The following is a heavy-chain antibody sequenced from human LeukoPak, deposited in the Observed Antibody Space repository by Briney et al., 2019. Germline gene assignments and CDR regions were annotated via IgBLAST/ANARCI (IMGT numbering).Heavy chain of an antibody. V-gene: IGHV4-34*01. D-gene: IGHD3-3*01. CDR2: INHSVST. Sequence: SETLSLTCAVYGGSSSGYYWSWIRQPPGKGLEWSGEINHSVSTNYNPSLKSRVTISVDTSKNQFSLKLSSVTAADTAVYYCARGVRRKWALRFWSGWFDPWGQGTLVTVSS. CDR1: GGSSSGYY. CDR3: ARGVRRKWALRFWSGWFDP. J-gene: IGHJ5*02.